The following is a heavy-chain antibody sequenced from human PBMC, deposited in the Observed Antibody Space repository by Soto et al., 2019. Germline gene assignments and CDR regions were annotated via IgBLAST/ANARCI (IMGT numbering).Heavy chain of an antibody. CDR3: ARVGDDYVWGSYRYHFDY. CDR2: IKQDGSEK. CDR1: GFTFSSYW. Sequence: GGSLRLSCAASGFTFSSYWMSWVRQAPGKGLEWVANIKQDGSEKYYADSVKGRFTISRDNAKNSLYLQMNSLRAEDTAVYYCARVGDDYVWGSYRYHFDYWGQGTLVTVSS. V-gene: IGHV3-7*01. J-gene: IGHJ4*02. D-gene: IGHD3-16*02.